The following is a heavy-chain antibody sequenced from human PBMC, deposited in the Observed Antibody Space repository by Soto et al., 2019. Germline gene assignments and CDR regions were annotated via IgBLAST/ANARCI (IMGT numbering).Heavy chain of an antibody. CDR2: INPSGGST. CDR3: ARGRLFRGYDFWSGFYYYYGREV. D-gene: IGHD3-3*01. J-gene: IGHJ6*02. CDR1: GYTFTSYY. V-gene: IGHV1-46*01. Sequence: ASVKVSCKASGYTFTSYYMHWVRQAPGQGLEWMGIINPSGGSTSYAQKFQGRVTMTRDTSTSTVYMELSSLRSEDTAVYYCARGRLFRGYDFWSGFYYYYGREVLGQRTTVSDSS.